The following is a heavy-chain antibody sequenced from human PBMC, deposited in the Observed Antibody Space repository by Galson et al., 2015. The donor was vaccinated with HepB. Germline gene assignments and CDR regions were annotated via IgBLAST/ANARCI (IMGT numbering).Heavy chain of an antibody. CDR1: GFTFSDYY. Sequence: SLRLSCAASGFTFSDYYMSWIRQAPGKGLEWVSAISGSGGSTYYADSVKGRFTISRDNSKNTLYLQMNSLRAEDTALYYCAKDRGIVAAGPSGAFDIWGQGTMVTVSS. V-gene: IGHV3-23*01. CDR2: ISGSGGST. D-gene: IGHD6-13*01. CDR3: AKDRGIVAAGPSGAFDI. J-gene: IGHJ3*02.